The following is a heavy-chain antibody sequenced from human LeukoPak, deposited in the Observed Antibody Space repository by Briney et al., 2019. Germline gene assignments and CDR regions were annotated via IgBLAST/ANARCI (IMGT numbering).Heavy chain of an antibody. CDR1: GFTLSDYA. V-gene: IGHV3-74*01. D-gene: IGHD1-14*01. J-gene: IGHJ4*02. Sequence: GGSLRLSCAASGFTLSDYAMYWVRQAPGKGLVWVSRFTADGSSTIYADSVMGRFTVSRDIAKNTLYLQMYSLRAEDTAVYYCARAQTGTPTDCWGQGTLVTVSS. CDR3: ARAQTGTPTDC. CDR2: FTADGSST.